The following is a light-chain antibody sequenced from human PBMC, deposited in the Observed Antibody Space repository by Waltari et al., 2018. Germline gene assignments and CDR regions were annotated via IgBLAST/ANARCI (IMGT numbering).Light chain of an antibody. V-gene: IGLV1-36*01. CDR2: YDD. J-gene: IGLJ2*01. CDR1: NSNIGNNA. Sequence: QSVLTQPPSVSEAPRQRVTISCSGSNSNIGNNAGNWYQQLPGKAPKLLIYYDDLLPSGVSDRFSGSRSGTSASLAISGLQSADEGDYFCAAWDDSLSGLIFGGGTKLTVL. CDR3: AAWDDSLSGLI.